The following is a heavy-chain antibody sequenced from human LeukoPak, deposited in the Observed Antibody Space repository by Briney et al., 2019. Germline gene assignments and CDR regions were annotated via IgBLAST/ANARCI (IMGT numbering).Heavy chain of an antibody. J-gene: IGHJ5*02. V-gene: IGHV4-59*11. CDR3: ARRKGYCSSTRCHNWFDP. Sequence: SETLSLTCTVSGGSISSHYWSWIRQPPGKGLEWIGYIYYSGSTNYNPSLKSRVTISVDTSKNQFSLKLSSVTAADTAVYYCARRKGYCSSTRCHNWFDPWRQGTVVSVSS. CDR1: GGSISSHY. CDR2: IYYSGST. D-gene: IGHD2-2*01.